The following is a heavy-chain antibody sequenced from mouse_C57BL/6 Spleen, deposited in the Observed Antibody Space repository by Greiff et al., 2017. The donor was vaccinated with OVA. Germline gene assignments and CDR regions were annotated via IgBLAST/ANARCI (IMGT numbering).Heavy chain of an antibody. CDR2: INPNNGGT. CDR3: ARWRRLDYDENWYFDV. Sequence: EVQLQQSGPELVKPGASVKMSCKASGYTFTDYNMHWVKQSHGKSLEWIGYINPNNGGTSYNQKFKGKATLTVNKSSSTAYMELRSLTSEDSAVYYCARWRRLDYDENWYFDVWGTGTTVTVSS. D-gene: IGHD2-4*01. V-gene: IGHV1-22*01. CDR1: GYTFTDYN. J-gene: IGHJ1*03.